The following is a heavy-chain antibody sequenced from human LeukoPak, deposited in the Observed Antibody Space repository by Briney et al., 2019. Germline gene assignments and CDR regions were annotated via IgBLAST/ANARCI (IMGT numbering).Heavy chain of an antibody. J-gene: IGHJ4*02. CDR1: GGSISSSNW. D-gene: IGHD4/OR15-4a*01. CDR3: ARRAGAYSHPYDY. Sequence: SGTLSLTCAVSGGSISSSNWWSWVRQSPGKGLEWIGEIYHSGSANYNPSLDSRITISVDKSKNQLSLKLSSVTAADTAVYYCARRAGAYSHPYDYWGQGTLVTVSS. CDR2: IYHSGSA. V-gene: IGHV4-4*02.